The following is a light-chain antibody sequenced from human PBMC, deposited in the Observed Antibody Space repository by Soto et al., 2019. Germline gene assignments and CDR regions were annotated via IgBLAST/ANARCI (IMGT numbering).Light chain of an antibody. J-gene: IGKJ1*01. CDR1: QSVSSTY. Sequence: EIVLTQSPGTLSLSPGERATLSCRASQSVSSTYLAWYQQKPGQAPMLLIYGASNRATGIPDRFSGSGSGTDFTLTISSLEPEDFAVYYCQQYGGSRWTFGQGTRVDI. V-gene: IGKV3-20*01. CDR3: QQYGGSRWT. CDR2: GAS.